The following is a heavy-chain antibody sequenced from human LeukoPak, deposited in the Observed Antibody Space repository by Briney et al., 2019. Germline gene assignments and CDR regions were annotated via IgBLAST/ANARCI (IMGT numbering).Heavy chain of an antibody. J-gene: IGHJ4*02. V-gene: IGHV3-9*01. CDR3: AKDVSYSSSWYHLDY. CDR2: ISWNSGSI. Sequence: PGRSLRLSCAASGFTFDDYAMHWVRQAPGKGLEWASGISWNSGSIGYADSVKGRFTISRDNAKNSLYLQMNSLRAEDTALYYCAKDVSYSSSWYHLDYWGQGTLVTVSS. D-gene: IGHD6-13*01. CDR1: GFTFDDYA.